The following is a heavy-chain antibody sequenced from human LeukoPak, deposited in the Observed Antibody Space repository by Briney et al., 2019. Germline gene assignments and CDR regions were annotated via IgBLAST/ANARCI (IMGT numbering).Heavy chain of an antibody. CDR3: ARDSGYCSSTSCYGSAAFDI. J-gene: IGHJ3*02. V-gene: IGHV4-30-2*01. CDR2: IYHSGST. CDR1: GGSISSGGYY. Sequence: SETLSLTCTVSGGSISSGGYYWSWIRQPPGKGLEWIGYIYHSGSTYYNPSLKSRVTISVDRSKNQFSLKLSSVTAADTAVYYCARDSGYCSSTSCYGSAAFDIWGQGTMVTVPS. D-gene: IGHD2-2*01.